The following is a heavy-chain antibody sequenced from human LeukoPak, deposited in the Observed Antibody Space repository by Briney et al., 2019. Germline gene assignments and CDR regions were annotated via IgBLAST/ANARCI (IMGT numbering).Heavy chain of an antibody. Sequence: GGSLRLSCVAAGFSFSDYYMSWIRQAPGKGLEWVSYIGSTIYYADSVKGRFTISRDNAKNSLYLQMNSLRAEDTAVYYCARDRGIVGTTGYYYMDVWGKGTTVTVSS. D-gene: IGHD1-26*01. V-gene: IGHV3-11*04. CDR2: IGSTI. J-gene: IGHJ6*03. CDR3: ARDRGIVGTTGYYYMDV. CDR1: GFSFSDYY.